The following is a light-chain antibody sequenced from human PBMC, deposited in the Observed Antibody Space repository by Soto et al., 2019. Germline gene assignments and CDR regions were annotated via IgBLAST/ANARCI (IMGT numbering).Light chain of an antibody. V-gene: IGKV3-15*01. CDR3: QHYNNWPPYT. Sequence: DIGMTQSPATLSLSPGERATLSCRASQSVNSYLAWYQQKPGQAPRLLIYDASTRAAGVPARFTGSGSETEFTLTIISLLSADYAVYYCQHYNNWPPYTFGQGTKLEIK. J-gene: IGKJ2*01. CDR2: DAS. CDR1: QSVNSY.